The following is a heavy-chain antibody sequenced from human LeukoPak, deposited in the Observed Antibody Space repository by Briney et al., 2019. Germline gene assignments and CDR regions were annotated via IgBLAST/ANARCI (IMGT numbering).Heavy chain of an antibody. V-gene: IGHV4-39*01. J-gene: IGHJ4*02. CDR2: IYYTGGT. CDR3: ARMYVPFYDTSGYYLDY. Sequence: SETLSLTGTVSGGSITSNYYWASIRRPPGKGLEWIGIIYYTGGTYYNPSLKSRVTMSVDTSKNQFSLKLNSVTAADTAVYYCARMYVPFYDTSGYYLDYWGQGTLVTVSS. CDR1: GGSITSNYY. D-gene: IGHD3-22*01.